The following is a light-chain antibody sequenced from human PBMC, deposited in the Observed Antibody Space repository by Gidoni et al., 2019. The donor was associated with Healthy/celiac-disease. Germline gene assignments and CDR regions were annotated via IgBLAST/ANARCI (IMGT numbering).Light chain of an antibody. CDR3: QQYGSSRIT. CDR2: GAS. Sequence: EIVLTQSPGTLSLSPGERAPLSCRASQSVSSSYLAWYQQKPGPAPRLLIYGASSRATGIPDRFSGRGSGTDFTLTISRLEPEDFAVYYCQQYGSSRITFGQGTRLEIK. V-gene: IGKV3-20*01. CDR1: QSVSSSY. J-gene: IGKJ5*01.